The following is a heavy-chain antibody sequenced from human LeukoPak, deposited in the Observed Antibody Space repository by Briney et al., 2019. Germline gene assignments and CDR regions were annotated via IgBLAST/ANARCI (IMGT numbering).Heavy chain of an antibody. CDR1: GYAITSGGFS. J-gene: IGHJ5*01. CDR2: IYDRGPA. Sequence: SSETLSLTCTGSGYAITSGGFSWNWIRQSPGKGLEWIGCIYDRGPAYYNPSLKSRFTISVDRPKNQFFLNVTSLTAADTAVYFCARSRQASGLFNSWGQGTLVVVSS. CDR3: ARSRQASGLFNS. V-gene: IGHV4-30-2*06. D-gene: IGHD3-10*01.